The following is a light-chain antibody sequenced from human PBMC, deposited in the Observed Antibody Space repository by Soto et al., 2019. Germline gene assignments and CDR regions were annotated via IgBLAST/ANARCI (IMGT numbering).Light chain of an antibody. Sequence: IQLTQSPSSLSASVGDRVTITCRASQGISSYFAWYQQKPGKAPKVLIYAASTLQNGVPPRFSGSGSGTDFTLTISSLQPEDFPTYYCQQLNAYPYTFGQGTQLEIK. CDR3: QQLNAYPYT. J-gene: IGKJ2*01. CDR2: AAS. V-gene: IGKV1-9*01. CDR1: QGISSY.